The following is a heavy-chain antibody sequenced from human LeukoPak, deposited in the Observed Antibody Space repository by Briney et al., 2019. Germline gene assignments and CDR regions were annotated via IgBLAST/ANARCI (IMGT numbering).Heavy chain of an antibody. D-gene: IGHD6-19*01. CDR1: GGSISSYY. CDR3: AKVWSPDAYSSGWYGYYFDY. CDR2: IYTSGST. V-gene: IGHV4-4*07. J-gene: IGHJ4*02. Sequence: SETLSLTCTVSGGSISSYYWSWIRQPAGKGLEWIGRIYTSGSTNYNPSLKSRVTMSVDTSKNQFSLKLSSVTAAATAVYYCAKVWSPDAYSSGWYGYYFDYWGQGTLVTVSS.